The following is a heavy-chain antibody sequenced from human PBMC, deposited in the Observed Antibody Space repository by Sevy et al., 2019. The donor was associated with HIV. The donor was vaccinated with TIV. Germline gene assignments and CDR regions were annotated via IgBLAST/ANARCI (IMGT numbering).Heavy chain of an antibody. CDR3: ARGQPYDILTGYYTPFDY. J-gene: IGHJ4*02. CDR1: GGSFSGYY. D-gene: IGHD3-9*01. CDR2: INHSGST. V-gene: IGHV4-34*01. Sequence: SDTLSLTCAVYGGSFSGYYWSWIRQPPGKGLEWIGEINHSGSTNYNPSLKSRVTISVDTSKNQFSLKLSSVTAADTAVYYCARGQPYDILTGYYTPFDYWGQGTLVTVSS.